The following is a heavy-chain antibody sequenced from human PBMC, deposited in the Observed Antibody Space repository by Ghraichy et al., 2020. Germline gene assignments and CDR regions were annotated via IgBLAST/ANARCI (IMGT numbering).Heavy chain of an antibody. V-gene: IGHV1-24*01. CDR1: RAHVSTPV. D-gene: IGHD3-10*01. CDR3: ATVPGGLTHYSYGMDV. Sequence: ASVKVSCKIARAHVSTPVTPRERVGRRLLEEKMGSFDPEDGETIYAQKFQGRVTMTEDTSTDTAYMELSSLRSEDTAVYYCATVPGGLTHYSYGMDVWGQGTTVTVSS. J-gene: IGHJ6*02. CDR2: FDPEDGET.